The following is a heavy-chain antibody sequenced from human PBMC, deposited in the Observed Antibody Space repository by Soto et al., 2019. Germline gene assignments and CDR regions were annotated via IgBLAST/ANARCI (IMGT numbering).Heavy chain of an antibody. D-gene: IGHD1-26*01. CDR1: GGSISSSNW. Sequence: SETLSLTCAVSGGSISSSNWWSWVRQPPGKGLEWIGEIYHSGSTNYNPSLKSRVTISVDKSKNQFSLKLSSVTAADTAVYYCARSGGCESGSYCAYYYYGMDVWGQGTTVTVSS. CDR2: IYHSGST. V-gene: IGHV4-4*02. J-gene: IGHJ6*02. CDR3: ARSGGCESGSYCAYYYYGMDV.